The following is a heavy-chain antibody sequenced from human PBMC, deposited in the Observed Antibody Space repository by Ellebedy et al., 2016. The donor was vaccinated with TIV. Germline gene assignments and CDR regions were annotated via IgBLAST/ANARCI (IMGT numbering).Heavy chain of an antibody. Sequence: MPSETLSLTCSVSGTVISRFYWSWSRQPPGTGLEWIGDIYSSQSTNYHPSLKSRVTISVDTSKNQFSLRLSSVTAADTAVYYWAKENYGMDVWGQGTTVIVSS. CDR2: IYSSQST. J-gene: IGHJ6*02. CDR1: GTVISRFY. V-gene: IGHV4-4*08. CDR3: AKENYGMDV.